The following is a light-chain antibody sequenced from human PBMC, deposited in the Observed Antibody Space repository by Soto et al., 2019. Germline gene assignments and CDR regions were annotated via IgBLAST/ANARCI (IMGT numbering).Light chain of an antibody. J-gene: IGKJ1*01. CDR3: QQSYSTPVT. CDR1: QSISSY. Sequence: IQMTQSPSSLSSSLGDRVTITCRASQSISSYLNWYQQKPGQAPKLLIYAASSLQSGVPSRFSGSGSGTDFTLTISSLQPEDFATYYCQQSYSTPVTFGQGTKVDIK. V-gene: IGKV1-39*01. CDR2: AAS.